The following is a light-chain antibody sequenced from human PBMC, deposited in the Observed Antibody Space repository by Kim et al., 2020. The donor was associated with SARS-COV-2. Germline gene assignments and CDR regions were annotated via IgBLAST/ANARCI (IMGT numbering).Light chain of an antibody. J-gene: IGLJ2*01. CDR3: CSYARGNPVI. V-gene: IGLV2-23*02. CDR1: SSDSGSYDL. CDR2: GVT. Sequence: GQSITISCTGSSSDSGSYDLVSWYQQHPGKAPKLLIYGVTKRPSGVSNRFSGSKSDNTASLTISGLQADDEGDYYCCSYARGNPVIFGGGTQLTVL.